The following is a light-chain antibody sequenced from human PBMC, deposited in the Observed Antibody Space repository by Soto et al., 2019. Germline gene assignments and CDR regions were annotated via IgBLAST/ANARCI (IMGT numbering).Light chain of an antibody. CDR2: EDS. J-gene: IGKJ4*01. Sequence: DINLTQSPSFLSSSVCDIVTITCRPSQAVPTNMAWYQQIPGKPPKLLIYEDSTLHSRVPSRFSGRKSGTQFTLTIDSLQPEDFATYSCQQVKTYPRTFGGGTKVEIK. CDR3: QQVKTYPRT. CDR1: QAVPTN. V-gene: IGKV1-9*01.